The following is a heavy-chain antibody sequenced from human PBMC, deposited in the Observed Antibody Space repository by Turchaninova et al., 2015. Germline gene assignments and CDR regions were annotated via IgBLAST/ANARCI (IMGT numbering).Heavy chain of an antibody. D-gene: IGHD2-15*01. CDR1: GDSISSSSYY. J-gene: IGHJ4*02. V-gene: IGHV4-39*07. Sequence: QLQLQESGPGLVKPSETLSLTCTVSGDSISSSSYYWGWIRQPPGKGLGWIGSIYYSGRTYYNPSLKSRVTISLDTSKNQFSLKLSSVTAADTAVYYCARGPTAVVAPDYWGQGTLVTVSS. CDR2: IYYSGRT. CDR3: ARGPTAVVAPDY.